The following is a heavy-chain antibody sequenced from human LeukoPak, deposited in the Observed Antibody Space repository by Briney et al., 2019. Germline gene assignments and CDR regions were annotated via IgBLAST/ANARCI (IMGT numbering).Heavy chain of an antibody. V-gene: IGHV3-7*01. CDR1: GLTFSSSW. Sequence: GGSLRLSCAVSGLTFSSSWMDWVRQAPGKGLEWVASINPDGNKKYSADSVKGRFTISRDNAENSLYLQMNSLRVEDAAFYYCARDLAYSRLDYWGQGMLVTVSS. CDR2: INPDGNKK. J-gene: IGHJ4*02. D-gene: IGHD5-18*01. CDR3: ARDLAYSRLDY.